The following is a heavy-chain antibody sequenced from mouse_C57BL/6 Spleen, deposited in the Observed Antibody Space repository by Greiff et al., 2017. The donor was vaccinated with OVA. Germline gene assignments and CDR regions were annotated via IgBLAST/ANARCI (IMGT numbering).Heavy chain of an antibody. J-gene: IGHJ3*01. D-gene: IGHD4-1*01. CDR2: IWGVGST. Sequence: QVQLQQSGPGLVAPSQSLSITCTVSGFSLTSYGVDWVRQSPGKGLEWLGVIWGVGSTNYNSALKSRLSISKDNSKSQVFLKMNSLQTDDTAMYYCASLNWDGGFAYWGQGTLVTVSA. CDR1: GFSLTSYG. V-gene: IGHV2-6*01. CDR3: ASLNWDGGFAY.